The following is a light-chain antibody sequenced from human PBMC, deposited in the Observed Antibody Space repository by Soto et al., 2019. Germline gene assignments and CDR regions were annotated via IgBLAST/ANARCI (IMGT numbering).Light chain of an antibody. V-gene: IGLV2-23*01. J-gene: IGLJ1*01. CDR2: EGT. CDR1: SSDVGSYDH. CDR3: CSYAGSSTYV. Sequence: SVLTQPASVSGSPGQSITISCSGTSSDVGSYDHVAWYQHHPGKAPKLMIYEGTKRPSGVSNRFSGSKSANTASLTISGLQAEDEADYYCCSYAGSSTYVFRTGTKVTVL.